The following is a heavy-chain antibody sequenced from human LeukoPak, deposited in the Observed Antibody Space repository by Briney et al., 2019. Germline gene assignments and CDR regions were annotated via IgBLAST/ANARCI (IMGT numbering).Heavy chain of an antibody. CDR2: VIPIFGTA. D-gene: IGHD1-26*01. J-gene: IGHJ6*03. Sequence: ASVKVSCKASGGTFSSYAIIWVPQAPGQGLEWMGRVIPIFGTANYAQKFQGRVTITTDESTSTAYMELSSLRSEDTAVYYCARTRTKGGFYYYYMDVWGKGTAVTVSS. CDR3: ARTRTKGGFYYYYMDV. CDR1: GGTFSSYA. V-gene: IGHV1-69*05.